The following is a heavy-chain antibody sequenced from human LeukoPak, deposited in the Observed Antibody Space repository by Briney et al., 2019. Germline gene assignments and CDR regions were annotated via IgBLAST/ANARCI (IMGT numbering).Heavy chain of an antibody. V-gene: IGHV1-46*01. CDR3: ARLARYSSSPSSPLYYYYYMDV. CDR1: GGTFISYS. D-gene: IGHD6-6*01. J-gene: IGHJ6*03. Sequence: GASVKVSCKASGGTFISYSMHWVRQAPGQGLEWMGIIDPSGGSTSYAQKFQGRVTMTRDMSTSTVYMELSSLRSEDTALYYCARLARYSSSPSSPLYYYYYMDVWGKGTTVTVSS. CDR2: IDPSGGST.